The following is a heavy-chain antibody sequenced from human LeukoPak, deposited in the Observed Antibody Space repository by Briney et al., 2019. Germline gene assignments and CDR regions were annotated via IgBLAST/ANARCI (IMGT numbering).Heavy chain of an antibody. Sequence: GGSLRLSCAASGFXFSSYEMNWVRQAPGKGLEWVSYISSSGGTIYYADSVKGRFTISRDNAKNSLYLQMNSLRAEDTAVYYCARKQVDSVAMEYYFDYWGQGTLVTVSS. V-gene: IGHV3-48*03. J-gene: IGHJ4*02. CDR1: GFXFSSYE. D-gene: IGHD5-12*01. CDR3: ARKQVDSVAMEYYFDY. CDR2: ISSSGGTI.